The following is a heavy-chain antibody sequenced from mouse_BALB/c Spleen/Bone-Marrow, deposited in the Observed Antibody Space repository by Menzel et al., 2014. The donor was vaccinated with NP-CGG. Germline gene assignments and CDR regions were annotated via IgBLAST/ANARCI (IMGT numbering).Heavy chain of an antibody. J-gene: IGHJ2*01. CDR2: INPRSDYA. Sequence: VQLQQSAAELARPGASVKMSCKASGYTFSSYTMHWVKRRPGQDLEWIGFINPRSDYAEYNEKFKDKTTLTADKSSSTAYMQLSSLTYEDSAVYYCAKPTVVADFDYWGQGTTLTVSS. CDR1: GYTFSSYT. D-gene: IGHD1-1*01. CDR3: AKPTVVADFDY. V-gene: IGHV1-4*02.